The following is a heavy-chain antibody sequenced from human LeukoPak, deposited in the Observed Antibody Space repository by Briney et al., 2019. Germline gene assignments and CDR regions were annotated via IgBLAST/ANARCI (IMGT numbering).Heavy chain of an antibody. D-gene: IGHD3-22*01. V-gene: IGHV4-39*07. J-gene: IGHJ3*02. CDR1: SGSISNSNYY. Sequence: SETLSLTCSVSSGSISNSNYYWGWIRQPPGKGLEWIGSIYYSGRTYYNPSLQSRVTISVDTSKTQFSLKLRSVTAADSAVYYCARAHASGYFDVFDIWGQGTMVTVSS. CDR3: ARAHASGYFDVFDI. CDR2: IYYSGRT.